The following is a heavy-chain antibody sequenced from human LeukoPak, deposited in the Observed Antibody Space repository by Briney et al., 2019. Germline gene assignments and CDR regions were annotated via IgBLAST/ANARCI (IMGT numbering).Heavy chain of an antibody. Sequence: PSEALSLTCAVYGGSFSGYYWSWIRQPPGKGLEWIGEINHSGSTNYNPSLKSRVTISVDTSKNQFSLKLSSVTAADTAVYYCARGLPMVRGVIITYWGQGTLVTVSS. D-gene: IGHD3-10*01. V-gene: IGHV4-34*01. J-gene: IGHJ4*02. CDR1: GGSFSGYY. CDR2: INHSGST. CDR3: ARGLPMVRGVIITY.